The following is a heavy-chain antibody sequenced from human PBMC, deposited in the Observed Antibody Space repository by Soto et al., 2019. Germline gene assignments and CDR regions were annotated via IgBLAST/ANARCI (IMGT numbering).Heavy chain of an antibody. Sequence: EASVKVSCKASGYTFNTYGINWVRQAPGQGLEWMGWISAYNGNTNYAEKVRGRVTMTTDTSTSTAYMELRSLRSDDTAVYYCAREALYSSGWYYSDYWGQGTPVTVSS. D-gene: IGHD6-13*01. CDR3: AREALYSSGWYYSDY. V-gene: IGHV1-18*01. CDR2: ISAYNGNT. J-gene: IGHJ4*02. CDR1: GYTFNTYG.